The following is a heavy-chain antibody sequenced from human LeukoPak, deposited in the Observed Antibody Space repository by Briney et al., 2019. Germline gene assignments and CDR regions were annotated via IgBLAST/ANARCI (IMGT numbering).Heavy chain of an antibody. D-gene: IGHD3-22*01. CDR1: GFTFSNAW. CDR2: IKSKTDGGTT. J-gene: IGHJ4*02. CDR3: TTDPVAYYYDSSGFSLSDY. Sequence: PGGSLRLSCAASGFTFSNAWMSWVRQAPGKGLEWVGRIKSKTDGGTTDYAAPVKGRLTISRDDSRNTLYLQMNSLKTEDTAVYYCTTDPVAYYYDSSGFSLSDYWGQGTLVTVSS. V-gene: IGHV3-15*01.